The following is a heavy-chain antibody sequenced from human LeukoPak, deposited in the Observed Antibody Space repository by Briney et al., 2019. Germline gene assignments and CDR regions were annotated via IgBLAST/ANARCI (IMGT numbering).Heavy chain of an antibody. CDR3: ARQDYGERKYYFDY. D-gene: IGHD4-17*01. CDR1: GYTFTGYY. CDR2: INPNSGGT. V-gene: IGHV1-2*02. Sequence: ASVKVSCKASGYTFTGYYMHWVRQAPGQGLEWMGWINPNSGGTNYAQKFQGRVTISRDNAKNSLYLQMNSLRAEDTAVYYCARQDYGERKYYFDYWGQGTLVTVSS. J-gene: IGHJ4*02.